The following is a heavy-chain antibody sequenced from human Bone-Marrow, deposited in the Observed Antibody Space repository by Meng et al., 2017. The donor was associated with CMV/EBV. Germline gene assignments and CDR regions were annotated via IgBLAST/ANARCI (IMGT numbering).Heavy chain of an antibody. CDR1: GFSLRSRGVA. CDR3: AHRPRDVVVVPAANRFDP. CDR2: IYWNDDK. D-gene: IGHD2-2*01. V-gene: IGHV2-5*01. J-gene: IGHJ5*01. Sequence: SGPTLVKPTQTLTLTCTFSGFSLRSRGVAVGWIRQPPGKALEWLALIYWNDDKRYRSSLKSRLTITKDTCKNQVVLKMTNMDPVDTATYYCAHRPRDVVVVPAANRFDPWGQGTLVTVSS.